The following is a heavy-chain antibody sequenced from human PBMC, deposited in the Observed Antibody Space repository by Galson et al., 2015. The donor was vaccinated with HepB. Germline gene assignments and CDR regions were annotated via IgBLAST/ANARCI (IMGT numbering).Heavy chain of an antibody. Sequence: GFTFSSYGMHWVRQAPGKGLEWVAFIRYDGSNKYYADSVKGRFTISRDNSKNTLYLQMNSLRAEDTAVYYCAKDLNVVVPAALDYWGQGTLVTVSS. V-gene: IGHV3-30*02. J-gene: IGHJ4*02. D-gene: IGHD2-2*01. CDR2: IRYDGSNK. CDR1: GFTFSSYG. CDR3: AKDLNVVVPAALDY.